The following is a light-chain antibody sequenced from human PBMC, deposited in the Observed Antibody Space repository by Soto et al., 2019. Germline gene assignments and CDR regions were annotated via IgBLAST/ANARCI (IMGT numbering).Light chain of an antibody. CDR1: SSDIGAYNY. Sequence: QSVLTQPASVSGSPGQSITISCTGTSSDIGAYNYVSWYQQNPGKAPKLMIYEVTKRPSGVSNRFSGSKSGNTASLTIFGLQAEDEADYYCSSHIDRSIRLFGTGTKVTVL. V-gene: IGLV2-14*01. J-gene: IGLJ1*01. CDR3: SSHIDRSIRL. CDR2: EVT.